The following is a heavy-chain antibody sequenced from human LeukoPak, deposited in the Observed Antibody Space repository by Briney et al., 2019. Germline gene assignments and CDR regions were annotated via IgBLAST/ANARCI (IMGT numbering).Heavy chain of an antibody. CDR3: ARFQASEFRGFDH. CDR1: GHRFITFG. CDR2: INPYNGNR. J-gene: IGHJ4*02. Sequence: ASVKVSCKTSGHRFITFGINWVRQAPGQGLEWMGWINPYNGNRYYAKKFQDRFNMTTDTSTSTVYLELQTLTSDDTAIYYCARFQASEFRGFDHWGQGTLITVSS. V-gene: IGHV1-18*01. D-gene: IGHD3-10*01.